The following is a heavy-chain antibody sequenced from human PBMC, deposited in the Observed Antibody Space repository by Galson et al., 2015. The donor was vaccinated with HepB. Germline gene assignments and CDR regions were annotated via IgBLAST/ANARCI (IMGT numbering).Heavy chain of an antibody. Sequence: ETLSLTCTVSGGFSSNYCWNWIRQPPGKGLEWIGSIFCIGTTNYNPSLKSRATVSVDTSLNQLSLELTSVTAADTAVYYGAREVVTVDTWGGDAFDIWGQGTKVTVSS. CDR3: AREVVTVDTWGGDAFDI. V-gene: IGHV4-59*01. CDR1: GGFSSNYC. CDR2: IFCIGTT. D-gene: IGHD2-2*01. J-gene: IGHJ3*02.